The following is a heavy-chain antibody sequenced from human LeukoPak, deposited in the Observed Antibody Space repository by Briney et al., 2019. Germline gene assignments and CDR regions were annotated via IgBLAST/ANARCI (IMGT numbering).Heavy chain of an antibody. CDR2: INHSGST. CDR3: ARGQERRSSSWSFDY. D-gene: IGHD6-13*01. V-gene: IGHV4-34*01. Sequence: PSETLSLTCAVYGGSFSGYYWSWIRQPPGKGLEWIGEINHSGSTNYNPSLKSRVTISVDTSKNQFSLKLSSVTAADTAVYYCARGQERRSSSWSFDYWGQGTLVTVSS. J-gene: IGHJ4*02. CDR1: GGSFSGYY.